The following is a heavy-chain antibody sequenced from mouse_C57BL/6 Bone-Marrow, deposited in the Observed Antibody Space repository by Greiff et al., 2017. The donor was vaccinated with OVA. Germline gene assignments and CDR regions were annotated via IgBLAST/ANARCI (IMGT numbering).Heavy chain of an antibody. J-gene: IGHJ3*01. Sequence: VQLKQSGPELVKPGASVKIPCKASGYTFTDYNMDWVKQSHGKSLEWIGDINPNNGGTIYNQKFKGKATLTVDKSSSTAYMELRSLTSEDTAVYYCARGDYDGWFAYWGQGTLVTVSA. CDR1: GYTFTDYN. V-gene: IGHV1-18*01. CDR2: INPNNGGT. D-gene: IGHD2-4*01. CDR3: ARGDYDGWFAY.